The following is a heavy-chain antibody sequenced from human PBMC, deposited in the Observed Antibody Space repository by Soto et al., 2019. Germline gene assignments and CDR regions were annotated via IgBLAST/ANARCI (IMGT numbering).Heavy chain of an antibody. V-gene: IGHV5-51*01. CDR2: IYPGDSDT. D-gene: IGHD2-8*02. CDR3: ARADSTATNFEPWFVN. CDR1: GYAFSSYW. Sequence: GESLKISCQGSGYAFSSYWIAWVRQMPGKGLEWMGIIYPGDSDTRYSPSFQGQATISVDKSITTAYLQRSSLKASDTAMYSCARADSTATNFEPWFVNWGQGTLVNASS. J-gene: IGHJ5*01.